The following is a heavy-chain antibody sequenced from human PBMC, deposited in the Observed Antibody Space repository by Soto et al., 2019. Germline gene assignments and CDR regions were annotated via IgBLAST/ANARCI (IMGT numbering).Heavy chain of an antibody. CDR2: IIPIFGTA. D-gene: IGHD4-17*01. CDR3: AREATVVTPPYAPGGI. Sequence: SGRVSCKASGGTFSSYAISWVRQAPGQGLEWMGGIIPIFGTANYAQKFQGRVTITADESTGTAYMELSSLRSEDTAVYYCAREATVVTPPYAPGGIWGQ. CDR1: GGTFSSYA. J-gene: IGHJ3*02. V-gene: IGHV1-69*13.